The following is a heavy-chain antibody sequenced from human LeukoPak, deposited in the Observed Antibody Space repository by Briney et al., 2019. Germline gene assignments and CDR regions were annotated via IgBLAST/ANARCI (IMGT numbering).Heavy chain of an antibody. CDR1: GYTFTSYD. CDR2: MNPNSGNT. Sequence: ASVKVSCKASGYTFTSYDINWVRQATGQGLEWMGWMNPNSGNTGYAQKFQGRVTITRNTSISTAYMELSSLRSEDTAVYYCARTGYSGSYYGYYYYYMDVWGKGTTVTVSS. CDR3: ARTGYSGSYYGYYYYYMDV. D-gene: IGHD1-26*01. J-gene: IGHJ6*03. V-gene: IGHV1-8*03.